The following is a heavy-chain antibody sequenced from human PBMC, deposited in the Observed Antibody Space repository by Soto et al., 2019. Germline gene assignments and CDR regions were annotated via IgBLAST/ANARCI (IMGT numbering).Heavy chain of an antibody. Sequence: QVQLVESGGGVVQPGGSLRLSCAASGIIFTGYGMHWVRQAPGQGLEWVAVIRFDGTNTYYADSVKGRFTISRDNSKTMLYLQMNSLRAEDTAVYYCAREGVGATVFFGFFDYWGQGALVTVSS. CDR2: IRFDGTNT. D-gene: IGHD1-26*01. CDR1: GIIFTGYG. V-gene: IGHV3-33*01. CDR3: AREGVGATVFFGFFDY. J-gene: IGHJ4*02.